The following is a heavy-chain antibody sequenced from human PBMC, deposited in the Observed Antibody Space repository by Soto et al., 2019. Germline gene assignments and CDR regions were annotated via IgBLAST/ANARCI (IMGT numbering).Heavy chain of an antibody. CDR3: ARDLWGYCGTDCYPLDV. CDR2: MYNTGST. J-gene: IGHJ6*02. V-gene: IGHV4-59*01. D-gene: IGHD2-21*02. Sequence: SETLSLTCTVSGGSISGYYWRWIRQLPRKGLECIGYMYNTGSTVYNPSVKSRVTISVDTSKNQFSLKLNSVTAADTAVYYCARDLWGYCGTDCYPLDVWGQGTTVTVS. CDR1: GGSISGYY.